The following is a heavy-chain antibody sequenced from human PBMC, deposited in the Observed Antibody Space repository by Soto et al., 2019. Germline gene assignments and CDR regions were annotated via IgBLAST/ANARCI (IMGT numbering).Heavy chain of an antibody. CDR1: GFTFSDYG. Sequence: EVQLVESGGGLVQPGGSLRLSCAASGFTFSDYGMNWVRQAPGKGLEWVSYISSTSSTIYYADSVKGRFTISRDNAENSLYLQMNGLRAEDTAVYYCATEPTVPIGMTVFGGGIPTSHMDVWGKGNTVTVSS. J-gene: IGHJ6*03. D-gene: IGHD3-16*01. CDR3: ATEPTVPIGMTVFGGGIPTSHMDV. CDR2: ISSTSSTI. V-gene: IGHV3-48*01.